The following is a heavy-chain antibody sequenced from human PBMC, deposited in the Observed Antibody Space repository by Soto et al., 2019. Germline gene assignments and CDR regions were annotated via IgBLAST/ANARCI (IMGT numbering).Heavy chain of an antibody. CDR3: AKDFKVSGGHYGSLNYYYGMDV. J-gene: IGHJ6*02. Sequence: GGSLRLSCAVSGFTFSAFGMHWVRQAPGKGLEWVAIISYDGILKYYADSVKGRFTISRDTSKGALYLQMNSLTPEDTAVYYCAKDFKVSGGHYGSLNYYYGMDVWGQGTTVTVSS. CDR1: GFTFSAFG. CDR2: ISYDGILK. V-gene: IGHV3-30*18. D-gene: IGHD3-10*01.